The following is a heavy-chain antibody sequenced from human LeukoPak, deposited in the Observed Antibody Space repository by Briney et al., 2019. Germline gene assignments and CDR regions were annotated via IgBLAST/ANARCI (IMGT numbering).Heavy chain of an antibody. Sequence: GGSLRLSCAASGFTFDDYAMHWVRQAPGKGLEWVSGISWNSGSIGYADSVKGRFTISRDNAKNSLYLQMNSLRAEDTALYYCVNSKVYCSGGSCYSHFDYWGQGTLVTVSS. V-gene: IGHV3-9*01. CDR1: GFTFDDYA. D-gene: IGHD2-15*01. CDR2: ISWNSGSI. J-gene: IGHJ4*02. CDR3: VNSKVYCSGGSCYSHFDY.